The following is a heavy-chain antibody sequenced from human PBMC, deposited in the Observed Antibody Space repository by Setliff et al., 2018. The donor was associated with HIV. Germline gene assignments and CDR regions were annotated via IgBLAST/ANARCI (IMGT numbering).Heavy chain of an antibody. D-gene: IGHD1-7*01. V-gene: IGHV4-59*01. J-gene: IGHJ6*03. CDR1: GGSISGYY. CDR2: IYYIGNT. Sequence: ETLSLTCTVSGGSISGYYWSWIRQPPGKGLEWIGYIYYIGNTNYNPSLKGRVTLSVDTSKNQFSLKLSSVTAADTAVYYCARGDGTKYYYYYYMDVWGKGTTVTVSS. CDR3: ARGDGTKYYYYYYMDV.